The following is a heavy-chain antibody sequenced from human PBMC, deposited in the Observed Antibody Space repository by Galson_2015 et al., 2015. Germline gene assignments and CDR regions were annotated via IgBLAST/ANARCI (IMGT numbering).Heavy chain of an antibody. CDR3: AKASIYGDYRYFDY. CDR2: IYYDGST. V-gene: IGHV4-59*01. D-gene: IGHD4-17*01. Sequence: QPPGKGLEWIGYIYYDGSTYYNPSLKSRVTISLDTSRKLFSLRLNSVTSADTAVYYCAKASIYGDYRYFDYWGQGTLVTVSS. J-gene: IGHJ4*02.